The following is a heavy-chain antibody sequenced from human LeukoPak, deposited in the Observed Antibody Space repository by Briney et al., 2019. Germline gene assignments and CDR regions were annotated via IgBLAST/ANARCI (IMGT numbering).Heavy chain of an antibody. V-gene: IGHV3-23*01. CDR2: ISGSGGST. CDR3: AKDGFYCSSTSCYNYFDY. D-gene: IGHD2-2*02. Sequence: PGGSLRLSCAASGFTFSSYAMSWVRQAPGKGLEWVSVISGSGGSTYYADSVKGRFTISRDNSKNTLYLQMNSLRAEDTAVYYCAKDGFYCSSTSCYNYFDYWGQGTLVTVSS. J-gene: IGHJ4*02. CDR1: GFTFSSYA.